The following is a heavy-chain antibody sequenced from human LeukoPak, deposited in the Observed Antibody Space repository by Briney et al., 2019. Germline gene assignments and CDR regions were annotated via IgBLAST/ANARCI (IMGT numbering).Heavy chain of an antibody. D-gene: IGHD3-3*01. CDR3: ARGPAGLTATFGVVT. V-gene: IGHV4-59*12. J-gene: IGHJ5*02. CDR2: IYYSGST. Sequence: SETLSLTCTVSGGSISSYYWSWIRQPPGKGLEWIGYIYYSGSTNYNPSLKSRVTISVDTSKNQFSLKLSSVTAADTAVYYCARGPAGLTATFGVVTWGQGTLVTVSS. CDR1: GGSISSYY.